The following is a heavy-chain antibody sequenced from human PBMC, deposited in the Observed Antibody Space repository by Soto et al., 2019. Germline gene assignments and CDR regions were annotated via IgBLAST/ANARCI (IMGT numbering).Heavy chain of an antibody. V-gene: IGHV1-69*13. D-gene: IGHD3-22*01. CDR2: IIPIFGTA. Sequence: ASVNVSCKASGGTFSSYAISWVLQAPGQGLEWMGGIIPIFGTASYAQKFQGRVTITADESTSTAYMELSSLRSEDTAVYYCAITYYYDSSVYYHPPVFDYWGQGTLVTVSP. CDR1: GGTFSSYA. J-gene: IGHJ4*02. CDR3: AITYYYDSSVYYHPPVFDY.